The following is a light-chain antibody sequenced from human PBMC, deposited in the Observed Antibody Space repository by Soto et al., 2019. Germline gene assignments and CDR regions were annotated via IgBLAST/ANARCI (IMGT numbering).Light chain of an antibody. J-gene: IGKJ5*01. CDR2: DAS. CDR1: QSVSSY. V-gene: IGKV3-11*01. CDR3: QQRNYRQVP. Sequence: EIVLTQSPATLSLSPGERAIHSGRASQSVSSYLSSYQQKPRQAPTLLLYDASTSATGIPPRFSGSGSGTDFTLTISSLQPEDFAIYYCQQRNYRQVPFGQGTRLAIK.